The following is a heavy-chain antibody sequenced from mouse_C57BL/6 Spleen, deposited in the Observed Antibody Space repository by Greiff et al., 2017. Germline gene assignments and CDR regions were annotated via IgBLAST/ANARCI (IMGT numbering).Heavy chain of an antibody. CDR1: GFTFTDYY. V-gene: IGHV7-3*01. Sequence: EVHLVESGGGLVQPGGSLSLSCAASGFTFTDYYMSWVRQPPGKGLEWLGFIRNKANGYTTEYSASVRGRFTISRDKSQSILYLQMNALRAEDSATYYCARYSSGPFDYWGQGTTLTVSS. CDR3: ARYSSGPFDY. D-gene: IGHD3-2*02. J-gene: IGHJ2*01. CDR2: IRNKANGYTT.